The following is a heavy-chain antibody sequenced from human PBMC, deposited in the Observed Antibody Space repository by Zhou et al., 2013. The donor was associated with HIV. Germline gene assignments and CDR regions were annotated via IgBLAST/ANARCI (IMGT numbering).Heavy chain of an antibody. D-gene: IGHD1-20*01. CDR1: GYTFTEYH. CDR2: INPKSGGT. V-gene: IGHV1-2*02. Sequence: QVQLVQSGAEVKKPGASVKVSCKPSGYTFTEYHVHWVRQAPGQGLEWMGWINPKSGGTGYAQQFQGRVTMTRDTSISTAYMQLSRLRSDDTAVYYCARVSSGRARYFDLWGQGTLVIVSS. J-gene: IGHJ4*02. CDR3: ARVSSGRARYFDL.